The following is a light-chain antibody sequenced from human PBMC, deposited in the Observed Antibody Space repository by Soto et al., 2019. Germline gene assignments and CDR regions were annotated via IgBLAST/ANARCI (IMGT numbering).Light chain of an antibody. CDR1: QSVSHW. V-gene: IGKV1-5*03. CDR2: KTS. CDR3: KQYYLYSYT. Sequence: DIQMTQSPSTLSASVGDRVTITCRASQSVSHWLAWYQQKPGKAPKLLIYKTSSLERRVPSRFSGSGSGTEFPLPISSLQPVNSATYSCKQYYLYSYTFAQGPSWRSN. J-gene: IGKJ2*01.